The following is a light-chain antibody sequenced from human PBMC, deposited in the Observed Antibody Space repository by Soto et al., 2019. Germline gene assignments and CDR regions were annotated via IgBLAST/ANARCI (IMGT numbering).Light chain of an antibody. CDR3: QHYYTLPLP. CDR1: QGISSY. CDR2: AAS. J-gene: IGKJ4*01. V-gene: IGKV1-8*01. Sequence: IRMTQSPSAVSASKGDRVTITFRASQGISSYLSWYQQKPGKAPKLLIYAASNLESGVPSRFSGSGSRTDFTLTISSLQPEDVATYFCQHYYTLPLPFGGGT.